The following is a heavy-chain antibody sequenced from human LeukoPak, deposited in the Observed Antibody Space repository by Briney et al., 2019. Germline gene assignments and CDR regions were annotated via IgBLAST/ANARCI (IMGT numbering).Heavy chain of an antibody. CDR3: ARCVTGWPNWFAP. CDR2: IHYIRDGP. J-gene: IGHJ5*02. CDR1: GFRFSRYA. Sequence: GGSLRLSCVGSGFRFSRYAMSWVRQAPGKGLEWVATIHYIRDGPYYADSVEGRFTISRDDSKNTVYLQMNSLRVEDTAIYYCARCVTGWPNWFAPWGLGTLVTVSS. V-gene: IGHV3-23*01. D-gene: IGHD6-19*01.